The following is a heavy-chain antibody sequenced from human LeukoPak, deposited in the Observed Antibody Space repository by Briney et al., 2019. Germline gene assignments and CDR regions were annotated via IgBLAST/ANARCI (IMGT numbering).Heavy chain of an antibody. Sequence: SEILSLTCTVSGASISSRSYYWGWIRQPPGKGLEWIGNIYYSGKTYYNPSLKSRVTLSVDTSKTQFSLKLTSVTAADTAVYYCARSTWIHKSYWFDPWGQGTLVTVSS. V-gene: IGHV4-39*01. CDR2: IYYSGKT. CDR3: ARSTWIHKSYWFDP. J-gene: IGHJ5*02. D-gene: IGHD5-18*01. CDR1: GASISSRSYY.